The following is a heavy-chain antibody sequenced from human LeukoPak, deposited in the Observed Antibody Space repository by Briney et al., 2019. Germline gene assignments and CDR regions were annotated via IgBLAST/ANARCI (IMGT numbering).Heavy chain of an antibody. CDR3: ARHRNLGWFDP. D-gene: IGHD1-14*01. CDR2: INHSGST. Sequence: PSETLSLTCAVYGGSFSGYYWSWIRQPPGKGLEWIGEINHSGSTNYNPSLKSRVTISVDTSKNQFSLKLSSVTAADTAVYYCARHRNLGWFDPWGQGTLVTVSS. V-gene: IGHV4-34*01. CDR1: GGSFSGYY. J-gene: IGHJ5*02.